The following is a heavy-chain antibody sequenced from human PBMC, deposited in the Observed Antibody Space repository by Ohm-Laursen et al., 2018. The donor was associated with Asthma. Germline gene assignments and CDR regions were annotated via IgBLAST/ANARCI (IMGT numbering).Heavy chain of an antibody. V-gene: IGHV4-34*01. J-gene: IGHJ6*02. CDR2: INHSGST. CDR1: GGSFSGYY. CDR3: ARGEYYYDSSPPYYYYGMDV. D-gene: IGHD3-22*01. Sequence: SDTLSLTCAVYGGSFSGYYWSWIRQPPGKGLEWIGEINHSGSTNYNPSLKSRVTISVDTSKNQFSLKLSSVTAADTAVYYCARGEYYYDSSPPYYYYGMDVWGQGTTVTVSS.